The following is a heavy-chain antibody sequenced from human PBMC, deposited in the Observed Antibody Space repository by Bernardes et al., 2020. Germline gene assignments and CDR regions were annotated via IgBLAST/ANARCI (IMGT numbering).Heavy chain of an antibody. CDR2: IYYSGST. D-gene: IGHD3-16*02. V-gene: IGHV4-39*01. CDR1: GGSISSSSYY. CDR3: ARADSENWSFGGVIPTPDYFDY. Sequence: SETLSLTCTVSGGSISSSSYYWGWIRQPPGKGLEWIGSIYYSGSTYYNPSLKSRVTISVDTSKNQFSLKLSSVTAADTAVYYCARADSENWSFGGVIPTPDYFDYWGQGTLVTVSS. J-gene: IGHJ4*02.